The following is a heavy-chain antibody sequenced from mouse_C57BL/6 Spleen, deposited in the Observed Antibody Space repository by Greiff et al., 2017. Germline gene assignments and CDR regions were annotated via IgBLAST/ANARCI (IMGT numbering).Heavy chain of an antibody. CDR3: ERERDYGSPFDY. CDR2: IYPGDGDT. V-gene: IGHV1-80*01. J-gene: IGHJ2*01. D-gene: IGHD1-1*01. CDR1: GYAFSSYW. Sequence: QVQLQQSGAELVKPGASVKISCKASGYAFSSYWMNWVKQRPGKGLEWIGQIYPGDGDTNYNGKFKGKATLTADKSSSTAYMQLSSLTSEDSAVYVCERERDYGSPFDYWGQGTTLTVSS.